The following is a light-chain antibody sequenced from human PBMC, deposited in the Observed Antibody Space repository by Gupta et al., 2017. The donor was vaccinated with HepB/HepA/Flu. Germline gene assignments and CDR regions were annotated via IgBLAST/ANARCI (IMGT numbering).Light chain of an antibody. CDR3: QQYGSSPS. J-gene: IGKJ4*02. V-gene: IGKV3-20*01. CDR1: QSVERNY. Sequence: EIVLPQSPGTLSLSPGERATLSGRASQSVERNYLAWYQQRPGQAPRLLIYGASGRATGIPDRCSGSGSGIDCTLTISRLEPEDFAVYYCQQYGSSPSFGGGTKVEIK. CDR2: GAS.